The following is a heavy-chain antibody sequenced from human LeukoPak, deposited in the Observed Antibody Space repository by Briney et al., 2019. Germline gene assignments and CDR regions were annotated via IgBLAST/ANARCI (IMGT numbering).Heavy chain of an antibody. D-gene: IGHD4-11*01. CDR1: GFTFSSYW. Sequence: GGSLRLSCAASGFTFSSYWMSWVRQAPGKGLEWVANIKQDGTEKYYVDSVKGRFTITRDNTKKSLYLQMNSLRAEGTAVYYCARDRAPVSHDYSYFDYWGQGTLVTVSS. J-gene: IGHJ4*02. V-gene: IGHV3-7*01. CDR2: IKQDGTEK. CDR3: ARDRAPVSHDYSYFDY.